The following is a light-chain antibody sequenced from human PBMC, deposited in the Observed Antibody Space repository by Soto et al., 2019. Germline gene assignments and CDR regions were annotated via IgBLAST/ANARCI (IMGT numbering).Light chain of an antibody. CDR1: QSVSSSY. V-gene: IGKV3-20*01. J-gene: IGKJ5*01. CDR2: GAS. Sequence: VLPQSPETLSLSPGERATLSCRASQSVSSSYLAWYQQKPGQAPRLLIYGASSRATGIPDRFSGSGSGTDFTLTISRLEPEDFAVYYCQQYGSSPRTFGQGTRLEIK. CDR3: QQYGSSPRT.